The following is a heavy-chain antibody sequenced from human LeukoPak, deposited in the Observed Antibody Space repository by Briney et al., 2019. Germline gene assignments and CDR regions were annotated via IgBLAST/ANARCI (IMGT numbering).Heavy chain of an antibody. J-gene: IGHJ4*02. V-gene: IGHV7-4-1*02. CDR2: INTNTGNP. D-gene: IGHD3-10*01. CDR3: ARALLWFGELLYYFDY. Sequence: GASVKVSCKASGYTFTSYDINWVRQAPGQGLEWMGWINTNTGNPTYAQGFTGRFVFSLDTSVSTAYLQISSLKAEDTAVYYCARALLWFGELLYYFDYWGQGTLVTVSS. CDR1: GYTFTSYD.